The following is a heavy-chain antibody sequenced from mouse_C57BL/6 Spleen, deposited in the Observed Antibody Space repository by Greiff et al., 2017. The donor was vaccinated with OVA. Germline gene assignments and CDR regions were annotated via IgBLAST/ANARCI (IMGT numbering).Heavy chain of an antibody. Sequence: QVQLQQSGAELVRPGASVKLSCKASGYTFTSYGIRWVKQRTGQGLEWIGEIYPRSGNTYYNEKFKGKATLTADTSSSTAYMELRSLTSEDSAVDFCAREPAQATRVFDYWGQGTTLTVSS. J-gene: IGHJ2*01. CDR3: AREPAQATRVFDY. D-gene: IGHD3-2*02. CDR1: GYTFTSYG. CDR2: IYPRSGNT. V-gene: IGHV1-81*01.